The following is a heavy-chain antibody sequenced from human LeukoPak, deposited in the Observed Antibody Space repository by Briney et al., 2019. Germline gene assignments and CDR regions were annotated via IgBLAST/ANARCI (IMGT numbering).Heavy chain of an antibody. V-gene: IGHV1-18*01. CDR1: GYIFSNFA. J-gene: IGHJ4*02. CDR2: ISPYNGNT. D-gene: IGHD1-1*01. Sequence: GASVKVSCMASGYIFSNFAITWVRQAPGQGLEWVGWISPYNGNTNYSPNLQDRVTLTTDTSTSTAYMELRSLRSDDTAVYYCARRKGSDVPGNDYWGQGTLVTVSS. CDR3: ARRKGSDVPGNDY.